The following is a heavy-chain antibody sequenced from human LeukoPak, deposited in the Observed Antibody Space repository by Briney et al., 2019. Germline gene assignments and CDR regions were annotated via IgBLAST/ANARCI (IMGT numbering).Heavy chain of an antibody. J-gene: IGHJ4*02. CDR3: AIPVAGPLDY. V-gene: IGHV1-2*02. CDR1: GYTFTAYY. D-gene: IGHD6-19*01. Sequence: ASVKVSCEASGYTFTAYYMHWVRQAPGQGLEWMGWINPNSGGTKYAQKFQGRVTMTRDTSISTAYMELSSLRSDDTAVYYCAIPVAGPLDYWGQGTLVTVSS. CDR2: INPNSGGT.